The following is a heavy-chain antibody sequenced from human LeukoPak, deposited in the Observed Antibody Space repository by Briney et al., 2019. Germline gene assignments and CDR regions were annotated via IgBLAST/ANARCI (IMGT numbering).Heavy chain of an antibody. CDR3: ATGYGDFRVEGRYFYS. D-gene: IGHD4-17*01. CDR2: ITSSSSTI. J-gene: IGHJ4*02. V-gene: IGHV3-48*01. CDR1: GFTFNTYS. Sequence: GGSLRLSCGASGFTFNTYSMNWVRQAPGKGLEWISYITSSSSTIYYADSVKGRFTISRDNAKNSLYLQMNSLRADDTAVYYCATGYGDFRVEGRYFYSWGQGTLVTVSS.